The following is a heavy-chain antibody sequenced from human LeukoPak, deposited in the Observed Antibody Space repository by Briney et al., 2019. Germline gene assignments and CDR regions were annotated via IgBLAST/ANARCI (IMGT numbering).Heavy chain of an antibody. J-gene: IGHJ5*02. D-gene: IGHD2/OR15-2a*01. CDR3: VRIPNSANFPNWFDP. V-gene: IGHV3-21*01. CDR2: ISSSSTYI. CDR1: GFTFSSYT. Sequence: GGSLRLSCAVSGFTFSSYTMNWVRQAPGKGLEWVSSISSSSTYIYYADSVKGRFTISRDNAKNSLYLQMNSLRAEDTAVYYCVRIPNSANFPNWFDPWGQGTLVTVSS.